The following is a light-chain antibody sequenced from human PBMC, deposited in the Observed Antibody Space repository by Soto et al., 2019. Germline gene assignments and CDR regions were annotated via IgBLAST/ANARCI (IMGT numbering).Light chain of an antibody. CDR1: RSISSY. CDR3: QQSYSTPPT. V-gene: IGKV1-39*01. J-gene: IGKJ1*01. Sequence: DIQMTQSPSSLSASVGDRVTITCRASRSISSYLNWYQQKPGKAPKLLIYAASSLQSGVPSRLSGSGSGTDFTLTISSLQPEDFATYYCQQSYSTPPTFGQGTKVDIK. CDR2: AAS.